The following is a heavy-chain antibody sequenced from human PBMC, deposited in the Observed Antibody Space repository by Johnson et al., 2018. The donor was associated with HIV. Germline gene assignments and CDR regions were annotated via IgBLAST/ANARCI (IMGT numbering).Heavy chain of an antibody. V-gene: IGHV3-30-3*01. CDR2: VSYHGSNK. Sequence: QVQLVESGGGVVQPGRSLRLSCAASGFTFRSYAMHWVRQTPGKGLEWVAVVSYHGSNKYYADSVKGRFPISRDNSKNTLYMQMNSLRAEYTAVYYCARERYGSQAIDGFDIWGQGTMVTVSS. CDR3: ARERYGSQAIDGFDI. J-gene: IGHJ3*02. D-gene: IGHD2-15*01. CDR1: GFTFRSYA.